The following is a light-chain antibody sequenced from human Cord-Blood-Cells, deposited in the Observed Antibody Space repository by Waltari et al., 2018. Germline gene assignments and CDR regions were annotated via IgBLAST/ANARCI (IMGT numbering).Light chain of an antibody. J-gene: IGLJ3*02. CDR3: CSYAGSSTWV. Sequence: QSALTQPASVSGSPGQSITISCTGTSSDVGSYNLLSWYQQHPGKAPKLVIYERSKRPSGVSNRFSGSKSGNTASLTISGLQAEDEADYYCCSYAGSSTWVFGGGTKLTVL. CDR1: SSDVGSYNL. V-gene: IGLV2-23*01. CDR2: ERS.